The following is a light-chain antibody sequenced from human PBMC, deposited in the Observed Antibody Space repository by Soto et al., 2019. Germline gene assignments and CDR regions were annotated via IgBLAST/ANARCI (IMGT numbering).Light chain of an antibody. CDR3: QHYLNYPIT. CDR1: QDIGSV. Sequence: AIRMTQSPFSLSASTGDTVTITCRASQDIGSVLAWYQQKPGTAPKVLISGASNLHGGVPSRFSGSGSRTDFTLTITHLQSEDFATYYCQHYLNYPITFGQGTRLEIK. J-gene: IGKJ5*01. CDR2: GAS. V-gene: IGKV1-8*01.